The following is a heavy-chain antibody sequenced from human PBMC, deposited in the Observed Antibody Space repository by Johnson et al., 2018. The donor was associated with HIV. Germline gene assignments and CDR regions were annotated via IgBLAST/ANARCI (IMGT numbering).Heavy chain of an antibody. CDR2: ISYDGSNK. Sequence: QVQLVESGGGVVQPGGSLRLSCATSGFTFSNYALHWVRQAPGKRLEWGEIISYDGSNKYYADSVKGRFTISRDNSKNTLYLQMNSLGAEDTAVYYCAKEGSTVIWGQGTMVTVSS. J-gene: IGHJ3*01. D-gene: IGHD4-11*01. V-gene: IGHV3-30-3*02. CDR3: AKEGSTVI. CDR1: GFTFSNYA.